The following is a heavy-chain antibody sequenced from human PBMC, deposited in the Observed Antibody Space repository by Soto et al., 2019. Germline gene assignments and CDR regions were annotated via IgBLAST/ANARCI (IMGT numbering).Heavy chain of an antibody. CDR3: ARSYGTGFLSGY. V-gene: IGHV3-7*01. Sequence: EVHLVESGGGLVRPGESLRLSCAASGFTFTNYRMSWLRQAPGKGLEWVANIKQDGSETRYVDSVKGRFTISRDNAKNSLSLQMNSLRAEDTAIYYCARSYGTGFLSGYWGQGTLVTVST. J-gene: IGHJ4*02. CDR1: GFTFTNYR. D-gene: IGHD3-10*01. CDR2: IKQDGSET.